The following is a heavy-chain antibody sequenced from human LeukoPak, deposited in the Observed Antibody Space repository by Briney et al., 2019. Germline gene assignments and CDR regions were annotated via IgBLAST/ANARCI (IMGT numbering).Heavy chain of an antibody. J-gene: IGHJ4*02. CDR2: VSVSGLS. Sequence: PSETLSLTCGVSGGSITTTNFWSWVRQTPGQGLEWIGEVSVSGLSDYNPSLRGRVTMSLDTSKNHLSLKLTSVTAADTAVYYCTRDLSSYGHLNHFDYWGQGTLVTVSS. D-gene: IGHD5-18*01. V-gene: IGHV4-4*02. CDR1: GGSITTTNF. CDR3: TRDLSSYGHLNHFDY.